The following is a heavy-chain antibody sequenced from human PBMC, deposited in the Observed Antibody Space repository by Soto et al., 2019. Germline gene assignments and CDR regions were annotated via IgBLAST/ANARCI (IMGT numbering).Heavy chain of an antibody. CDR1: GGSIISGGYS. CDR3: VRVPGP. J-gene: IGHJ5*02. V-gene: IGHV4-30-2*01. CDR2: IYHSGST. Sequence: PSETLSLTCVVSGGSIISGGYSWSWIRQPPGKGLEWIGYIYHSGSTYYNPSLKSRVTISVDRSKNQFSLKLSSVTAADTAVYYCVRVPGPWGQGTLVTVS.